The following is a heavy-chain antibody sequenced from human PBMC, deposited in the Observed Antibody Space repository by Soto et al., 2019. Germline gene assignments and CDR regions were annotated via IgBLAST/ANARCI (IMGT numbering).Heavy chain of an antibody. CDR3: AKDYDFWSGYTFALYYFDY. V-gene: IGHV3-23*01. CDR2: ISGSGGST. J-gene: IGHJ4*02. D-gene: IGHD3-3*01. CDR1: GFTFSSYA. Sequence: GGSLRLSCAASGFTFSSYAMSWVRQAPGKGLEWVSAISGSGGSTYYADSVKGRFTISRDNSKNTLYLQMNSLRAEDTAVYYCAKDYDFWSGYTFALYYFDYWGQGTLVTVSS.